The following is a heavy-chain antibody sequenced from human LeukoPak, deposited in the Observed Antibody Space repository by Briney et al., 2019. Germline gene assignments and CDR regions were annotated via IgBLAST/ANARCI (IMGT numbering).Heavy chain of an antibody. Sequence: PGGSLRLSCAASGFTFSSSWMHWVRQAPEKGLVWVSRINSDGSSTSYADSVKGRFTISRDNAKNTLYLQMSSLRVEDTAVYYCARGGRVVHGVDVWGQGTTVTVSS. V-gene: IGHV3-74*01. D-gene: IGHD6-6*01. CDR3: ARGGRVVHGVDV. CDR2: INSDGSST. J-gene: IGHJ6*02. CDR1: GFTFSSSW.